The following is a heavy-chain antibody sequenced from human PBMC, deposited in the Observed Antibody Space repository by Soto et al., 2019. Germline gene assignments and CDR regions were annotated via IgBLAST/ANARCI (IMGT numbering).Heavy chain of an antibody. D-gene: IGHD3-10*01. CDR1: GYTLTELS. V-gene: IGHV1-24*01. Sequence: EASVKVSCKVSGYTLTELSMHWVRQAPGKGLEWMGGFDPEDGETIYAQKFQGRVTMTEDTSTDTAYMELSSLRSEDTAVYYCATDASIWFGDIPAAAFDIWGQGTMVTVSS. CDR2: FDPEDGET. J-gene: IGHJ3*02. CDR3: ATDASIWFGDIPAAAFDI.